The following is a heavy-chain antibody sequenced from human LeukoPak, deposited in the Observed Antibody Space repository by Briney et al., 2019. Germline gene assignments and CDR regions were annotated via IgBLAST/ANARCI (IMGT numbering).Heavy chain of an antibody. CDR3: ARDPTSDYALA. CDR1: EGTFSSYA. CDR2: IIPILDIV. J-gene: IGHJ5*02. Sequence: SVKVSCKASEGTFSSYAITWVRQAPGQGLEWMGRIIPILDIVNYAQNFQGRVTITADKSTSTAYMELSSLRSEDTAVYYCARDPTSDYALAWGQGTLVTVSS. V-gene: IGHV1-69*04. D-gene: IGHD4-17*01.